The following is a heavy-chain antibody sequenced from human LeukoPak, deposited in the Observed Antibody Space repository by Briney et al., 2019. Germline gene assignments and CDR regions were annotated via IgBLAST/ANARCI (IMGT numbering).Heavy chain of an antibody. Sequence: GGSLRLSCAASGFTFSSYSMNWVRQAPGKGLEWVSYISSSSSYTNYADSVKGRFTISRDNAKNSLYLQMTSLRAEDTAVYYCARVRYSSSWAWEFDYWGQGTLVTVSS. CDR2: ISSSSSYT. D-gene: IGHD6-13*01. CDR3: ARVRYSSSWAWEFDY. CDR1: GFTFSSYS. V-gene: IGHV3-21*05. J-gene: IGHJ4*02.